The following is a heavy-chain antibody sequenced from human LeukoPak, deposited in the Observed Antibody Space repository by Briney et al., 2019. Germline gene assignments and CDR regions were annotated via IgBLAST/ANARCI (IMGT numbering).Heavy chain of an antibody. J-gene: IGHJ4*02. CDR2: INSDGSST. CDR1: GFTLNSYW. V-gene: IGHV3-74*01. CDR3: ARGRYSYDPFDY. Sequence: GSLRLSCAAPGFTLNSYWMQLVRQAPGKGLGWVSRINSDGSSTSYADSVKGRFTISRDNAKNTLYLQMNSLRAEDTAVYYCARGRYSYDPFDYWGQGTLVTVSS. D-gene: IGHD5-18*01.